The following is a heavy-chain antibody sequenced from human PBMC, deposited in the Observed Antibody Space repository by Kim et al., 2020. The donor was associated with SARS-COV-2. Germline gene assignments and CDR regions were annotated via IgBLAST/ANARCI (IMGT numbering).Heavy chain of an antibody. Sequence: SETLSLTCTVSGGSISSYYWSWIRQPPGKGLEWIGYIYYSGSTNYNPSLKSRVTISVDTSKNQFSLKLSSVTAADTAVYYCAREGDGSYPNWFDPWGQGTLVTVSS. CDR2: IYYSGST. CDR3: AREGDGSYPNWFDP. D-gene: IGHD1-26*01. J-gene: IGHJ5*02. V-gene: IGHV4-59*01. CDR1: GGSISSYY.